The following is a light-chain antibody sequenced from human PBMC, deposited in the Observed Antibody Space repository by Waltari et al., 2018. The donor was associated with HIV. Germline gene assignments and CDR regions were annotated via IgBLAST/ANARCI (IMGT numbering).Light chain of an antibody. CDR2: EGS. J-gene: IGLJ2*01. CDR1: SSDVGIYNL. Sequence: QSALTQPASVSGSPGQSITISCTGTSSDVGIYNLVSWYQQYPGKAPKLMIYEGSKRPSGVSNRFSGSKSGNTASLTISGLQTEDEADYYCCSYAGSFVVFGGRTKLTVL. V-gene: IGLV2-23*01. CDR3: CSYAGSFVV.